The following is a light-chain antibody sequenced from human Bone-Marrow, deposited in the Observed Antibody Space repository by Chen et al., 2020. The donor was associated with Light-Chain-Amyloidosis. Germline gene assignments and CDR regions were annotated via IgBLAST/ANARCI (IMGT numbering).Light chain of an antibody. CDR2: DVS. CDR3: NSYTSSGTYV. V-gene: IGLV2-14*03. Sequence: QSALTQPASVSGSPGQSITISCTGTSSDVGGYKYVSWFQQHPGKGPKLLIFDVSNRPSGVCNRFSGSKSGNTASLTISGLQAEDEADYYCNSYTSSGTYVFGTGTKVTVL. CDR1: SSDVGGYKY. J-gene: IGLJ1*01.